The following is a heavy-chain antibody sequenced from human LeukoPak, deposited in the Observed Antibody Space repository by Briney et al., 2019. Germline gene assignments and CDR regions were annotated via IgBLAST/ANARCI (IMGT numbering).Heavy chain of an antibody. Sequence: PGGSLRLSCAASGFAFSSYSMNWVRQAPGKGLEWVSSISSSSSYIYYADSVKGRFTISRDNAKNSLYLQMNSLRAEDTAVYYCARHWRLLAYGDSLLDYWGQGTLVTVSS. CDR1: GFAFSSYS. D-gene: IGHD4-17*01. CDR2: ISSSSSYI. CDR3: ARHWRLLAYGDSLLDY. J-gene: IGHJ4*02. V-gene: IGHV3-21*01.